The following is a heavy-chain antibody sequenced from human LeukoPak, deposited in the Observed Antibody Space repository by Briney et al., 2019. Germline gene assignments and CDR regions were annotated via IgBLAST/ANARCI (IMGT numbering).Heavy chain of an antibody. V-gene: IGHV1-2*04. CDR2: INPNSGGT. CDR1: GYTFTGYY. Sequence: ASVKVPCKASGYTFTGYYMHWVRQAPGQGLEWMGWINPNSGGTNYAQKFQGWVTMTRDTSISTAYMELSRLRSDDTAVYYCARDRRYCSGGSCYSDAFDIWGQGTMVTVSS. J-gene: IGHJ3*02. CDR3: ARDRRYCSGGSCYSDAFDI. D-gene: IGHD2-15*01.